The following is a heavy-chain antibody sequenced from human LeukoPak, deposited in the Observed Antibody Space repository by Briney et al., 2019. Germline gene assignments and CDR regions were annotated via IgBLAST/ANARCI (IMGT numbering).Heavy chain of an antibody. CDR2: ITGGGDGT. Sequence: GGSLRLSCATSGFIFNNYAMTWVRLAPGKGLEWVSHITGGGDGTYYADSVKGRFTISRDNSKNTLYLQMNSLRAEDTAVYYCARDAYAVADYWGQGILVTVSS. V-gene: IGHV3-23*01. D-gene: IGHD4-17*01. J-gene: IGHJ4*02. CDR3: ARDAYAVADY. CDR1: GFIFNNYA.